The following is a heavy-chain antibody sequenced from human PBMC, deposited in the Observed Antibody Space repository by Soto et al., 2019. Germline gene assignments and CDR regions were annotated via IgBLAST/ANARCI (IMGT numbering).Heavy chain of an antibody. J-gene: IGHJ5*02. CDR2: IKQDGSEK. CDR1: GFTFSSYW. Sequence: GGSLRLSCAASGFTFSSYWMSWVRQAPGKGLEWVANIKQDGSEKYYVDSVKGRFTISRDNAKNSLYLQMNGLRAEDTAVYYCARVYVVVVAATRPWFDPWGQGTLVTVSS. CDR3: ARVYVVVVAATRPWFDP. V-gene: IGHV3-7*01. D-gene: IGHD2-15*01.